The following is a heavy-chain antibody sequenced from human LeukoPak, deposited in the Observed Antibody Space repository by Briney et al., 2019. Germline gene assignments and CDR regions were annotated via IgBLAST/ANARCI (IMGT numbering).Heavy chain of an antibody. CDR3: AKGRSMGTLGTIVLEFDY. J-gene: IGHJ4*02. CDR1: GITFSSCG. D-gene: IGHD4/OR15-4a*01. Sequence: QPGRSLRLSCAASGITFSSCGIHWVRQAPGKGLEWMAFISYDGRDKFYAESVKGRFTISRDNSQNTLYLQMDSLRDEDTALYYCAKGRSMGTLGTIVLEFDYWGQGTLVTVSS. CDR2: ISYDGRDK. V-gene: IGHV3-30*18.